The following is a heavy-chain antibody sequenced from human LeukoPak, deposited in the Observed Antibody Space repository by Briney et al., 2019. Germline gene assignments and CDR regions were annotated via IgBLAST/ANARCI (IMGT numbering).Heavy chain of an antibody. J-gene: IGHJ6*03. Sequence: GGSLRLSCAASGFTFSDYYLSWIRQAPGKGLEWVSYISFSGSTIFYADSVKGRFTISRDNAKNSLYLQLNSLRAEDTAVYYCARDPYSGSYSDYYYYYMDVWGKGTTVTVSS. CDR1: GFTFSDYY. CDR3: ARDPYSGSYSDYYYYYMDV. CDR2: ISFSGSTI. D-gene: IGHD1-26*01. V-gene: IGHV3-11*04.